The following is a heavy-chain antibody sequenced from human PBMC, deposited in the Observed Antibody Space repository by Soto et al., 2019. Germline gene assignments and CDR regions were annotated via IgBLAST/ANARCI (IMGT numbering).Heavy chain of an antibody. CDR3: ARDAQTYGVY. CDR2: IGPYGNSI. Sequence: PGESMKIAIGTSGLSFIHYCMSLLSQAKGKGLAWVSYIGPYGNSIYYADSVKGRFTISRDDATKSLHLHLNSLRTDDTAVYYCARDAQTYGVYWGQGTPVTFSS. CDR1: GLSFIHYC. J-gene: IGHJ4*02. D-gene: IGHD2-21*01. V-gene: IGHV3-11*01.